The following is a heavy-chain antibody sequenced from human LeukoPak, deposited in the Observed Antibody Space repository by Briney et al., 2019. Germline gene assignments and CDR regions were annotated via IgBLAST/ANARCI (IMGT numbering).Heavy chain of an antibody. CDR3: ATDRAEQQGVQLYYYFGMDV. CDR1: GGTLTSHG. Sequence: ASVKVSCKASGGTLTSHGISWVRQAPGQGLEWMGRIIPIRNTVNYAQKFQGRLTITAETSTSTAYMDLGSLRSEDTAVYYCATDRAEQQGVQLYYYFGMDVWGQGTTVTVSS. D-gene: IGHD5-24*01. J-gene: IGHJ6*02. CDR2: IIPIRNTV. V-gene: IGHV1-69*04.